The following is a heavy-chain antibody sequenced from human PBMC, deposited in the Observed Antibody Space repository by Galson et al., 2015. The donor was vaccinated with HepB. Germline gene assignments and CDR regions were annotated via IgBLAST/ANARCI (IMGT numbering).Heavy chain of an antibody. D-gene: IGHD5-12*01. Sequence: SLRLSCAASGFTFDDYGMSWVRQAPGKGLEWVSGINWNGGSTGYADSVKGRFTISRDNAKNSLYLQMNSLSAEDTALYYCARVTASGYEGGPIDYWGQGTLVTVSS. V-gene: IGHV3-20*04. J-gene: IGHJ4*02. CDR3: ARVTASGYEGGPIDY. CDR1: GFTFDDYG. CDR2: INWNGGST.